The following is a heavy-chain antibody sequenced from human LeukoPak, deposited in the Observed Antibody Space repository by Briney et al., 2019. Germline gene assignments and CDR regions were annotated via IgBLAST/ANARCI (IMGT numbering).Heavy chain of an antibody. Sequence: GGSLRLSCAASGFTFSTYAMHWVRQAPGKGLEWVAFISYDGSSKYYADSVKGRFTISRDNSKNTLYLQMNSLRAEDTAVYYCARARSSYGYGDAFDIWGQGTMVTVSS. J-gene: IGHJ3*02. CDR2: ISYDGSSK. CDR3: ARARSSYGYGDAFDI. V-gene: IGHV3-30*04. D-gene: IGHD5-18*01. CDR1: GFTFSTYA.